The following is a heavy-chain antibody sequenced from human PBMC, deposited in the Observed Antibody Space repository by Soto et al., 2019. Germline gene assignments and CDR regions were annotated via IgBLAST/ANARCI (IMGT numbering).Heavy chain of an antibody. Sequence: QVQLVESGGGVVQPGRSLRLSCAASGFTFSSYGMHWVRQAPGKGLEWVAVISYDGSNKYYADSVKGRFTISRDNSKNTLYLQMNSLRAEDTAVYYCSKDKGIVGATPHYLGQGTLVTVSS. CDR1: GFTFSSYG. CDR3: SKDKGIVGATPHY. D-gene: IGHD1-26*01. V-gene: IGHV3-30*18. CDR2: ISYDGSNK. J-gene: IGHJ4*02.